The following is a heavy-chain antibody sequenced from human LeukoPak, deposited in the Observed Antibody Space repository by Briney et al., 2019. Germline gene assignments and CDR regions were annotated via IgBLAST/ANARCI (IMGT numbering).Heavy chain of an antibody. D-gene: IGHD6-13*01. Sequence: PSETLSLTCTVSGGSVSSGSYYWSWIRQPPGKGLEWIGYIYYSGSTNYNPSLKSRVTISVDTSKNQFSLKLSSATAADTAVYYCAREGSSSWGFDPWGQGTLVTVSS. J-gene: IGHJ5*02. CDR1: GGSVSSGSYY. CDR3: AREGSSSWGFDP. CDR2: IYYSGST. V-gene: IGHV4-61*01.